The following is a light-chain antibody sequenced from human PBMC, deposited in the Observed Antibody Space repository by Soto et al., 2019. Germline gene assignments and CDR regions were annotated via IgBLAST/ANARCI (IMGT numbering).Light chain of an antibody. V-gene: IGLV2-11*01. Sequence: ALTQPRSVSGSPGQSVTISCTGTSSDIGGYTYVSWYQQHPGKAPKVIIYDVSERPSGVPDRFSGSKSGNTASLTISGLQPEDEADYYCCSFAGPQSFEVFGEGTKVTVL. CDR2: DVS. J-gene: IGLJ1*01. CDR1: SSDIGGYTY. CDR3: CSFAGPQSFEV.